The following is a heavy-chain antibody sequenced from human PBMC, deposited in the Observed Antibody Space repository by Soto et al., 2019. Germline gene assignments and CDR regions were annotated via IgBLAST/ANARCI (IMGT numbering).Heavy chain of an antibody. Sequence: ESGGGVVQPGRSLRLSCAASGFTFSSYGMHWVRQAPGKGLEWVAVISYDGSNKYYADSVKGRFTISRDNSKNTLYLQMNSLRAEDTAVYYCAKQNGDYVSVPLDYWGQGTLVTVSS. CDR1: GFTFSSYG. D-gene: IGHD4-17*01. CDR2: ISYDGSNK. V-gene: IGHV3-30*18. J-gene: IGHJ4*02. CDR3: AKQNGDYVSVPLDY.